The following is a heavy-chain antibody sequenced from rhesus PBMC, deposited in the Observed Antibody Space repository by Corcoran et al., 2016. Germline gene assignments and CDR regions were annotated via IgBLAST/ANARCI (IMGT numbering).Heavy chain of an antibody. V-gene: IGHV1-111*02. J-gene: IGHJ6*01. CDR3: ATPLVKGSLYGLDS. CDR2: VDPEDGET. Sequence: EVQLVQSGAEVKKPGASVKISCKASGYTFTDYYLHWVRQAPGKGLEWRGRVDPEDGETIHAQKFQDRVTITADTSTDTAYMELSSLRSEDTAVYYCATPLVKGSLYGLDSWGQGVVVTVSS. D-gene: IGHD4-29*01. CDR1: GYTFTDYY.